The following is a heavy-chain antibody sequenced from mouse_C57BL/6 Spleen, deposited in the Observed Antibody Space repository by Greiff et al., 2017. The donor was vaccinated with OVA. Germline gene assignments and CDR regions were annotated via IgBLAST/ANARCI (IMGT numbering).Heavy chain of an antibody. D-gene: IGHD2-1*01. V-gene: IGHV1-76*01. J-gene: IGHJ2*01. CDR2: IYPGSGNT. CDR1: GYTFTDYY. Sequence: QVQLQQSGAELVRPGASVKLSCKASGYTFTDYYINWVKQRPGQGLEWIARIYPGSGNTYYNEKFKGKATLTAEKSSSTAYMQLSCLTSEDSAVYFCARSNGNYGYFDYWGQGTTLTVSS. CDR3: ARSNGNYGYFDY.